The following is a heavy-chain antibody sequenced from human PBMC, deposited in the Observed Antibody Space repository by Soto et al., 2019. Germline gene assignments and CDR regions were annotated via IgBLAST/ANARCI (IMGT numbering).Heavy chain of an antibody. D-gene: IGHD6-6*01. CDR2: INQSGST. CDR3: ARHVKGIASRKGSHWFDP. J-gene: IGHJ5*02. CDR1: VGYFSNYY. Sequence: SETLSLTCSVYVGYFSNYYWSWIRQPPGRGLEWIGEINQSGSTNYNPSFKSRVTISVDASKNQFSLRWSYVTAADTAVYYCARHVKGIASRKGSHWFDPWGQGTLVTVSS. V-gene: IGHV4-34*01.